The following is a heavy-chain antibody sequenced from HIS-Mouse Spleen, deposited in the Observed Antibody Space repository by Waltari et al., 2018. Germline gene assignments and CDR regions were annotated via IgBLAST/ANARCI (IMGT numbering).Heavy chain of an antibody. CDR3: AKDKHHAFDY. Sequence: QVQLVESGGGVVQPGRSLRLHCAASGFTLSSYGMHWVRQAPGKGLEWVAVISDDGSNKYYADSVKGRFTISRDNSKNTLYLQMNSLRAEDTAVYYCAKDKHHAFDYWGQGTLVTVSS. V-gene: IGHV3-30*18. J-gene: IGHJ4*02. CDR2: ISDDGSNK. CDR1: GFTLSSYG.